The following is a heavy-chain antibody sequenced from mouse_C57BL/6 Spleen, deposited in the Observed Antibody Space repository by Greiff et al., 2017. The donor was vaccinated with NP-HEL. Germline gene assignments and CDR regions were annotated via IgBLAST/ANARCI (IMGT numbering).Heavy chain of an antibody. CDR1: GYAFSSSW. V-gene: IGHV1-82*01. CDR3: ARSRCAYYFDY. CDR2: IYPGDGDT. D-gene: IGHD6-1*01. Sequence: QVQLQQSGPELVKPGASVKISCKASGYAFSSSWMNWVKQRPGKGLEWIGRIYPGDGDTNYNGKFTGKATLTADKSSSTAYMQLSSLTSEDSAVYFCARSRCAYYFDYWGQGTTLTVSS. J-gene: IGHJ2*01.